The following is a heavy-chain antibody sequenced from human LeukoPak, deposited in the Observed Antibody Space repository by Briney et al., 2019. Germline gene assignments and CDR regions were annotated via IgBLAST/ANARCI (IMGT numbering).Heavy chain of an antibody. CDR3: AKDTYGGKSLADY. V-gene: IGHV3-33*06. J-gene: IGHJ4*02. Sequence: PGGSLRLSCAASGFTFSNYGMHWVRQAPSKGLEWVAIIWYDGSNKYYADSVKGRFTISRDNSKNTLYLQMNSLRAEDTAMYYCAKDTYGGKSLADYWGQGTLVTVSS. CDR2: IWYDGSNK. CDR1: GFTFSNYG. D-gene: IGHD2-8*01.